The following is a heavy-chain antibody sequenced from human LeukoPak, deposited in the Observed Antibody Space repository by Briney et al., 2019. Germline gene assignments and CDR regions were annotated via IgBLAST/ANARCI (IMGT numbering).Heavy chain of an antibody. CDR1: GFTFSSYE. Sequence: GGSLRLSCVASGFTFSSYEMNWVRQAPGKGLEWVSYISSSGSTIYYADSVKGRFTISRDNAKNSLYLQMNSLRAEDTAVYYCAREGVGTMVRGVILDYWGQETLVTVSS. CDR2: ISSSGSTI. CDR3: AREGVGTMVRGVILDY. D-gene: IGHD3-10*01. V-gene: IGHV3-48*03. J-gene: IGHJ4*02.